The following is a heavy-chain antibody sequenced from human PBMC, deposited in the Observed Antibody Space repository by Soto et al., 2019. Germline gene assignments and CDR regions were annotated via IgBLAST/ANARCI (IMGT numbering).Heavy chain of an antibody. J-gene: IGHJ4*02. D-gene: IGHD1-7*01. Sequence: EVQLLESGGGLVQPGGSLRLSCAASGFTFSSYAMSWVRQAPGKGLEWVSAISGSGGSTYYADSVKGRFTISRDNSKNTLYLQMNSLRAEDTAVYYCAKDRGRYNWNYWTSEFDYWGQGTLVTVSS. CDR2: ISGSGGST. V-gene: IGHV3-23*01. CDR1: GFTFSSYA. CDR3: AKDRGRYNWNYWTSEFDY.